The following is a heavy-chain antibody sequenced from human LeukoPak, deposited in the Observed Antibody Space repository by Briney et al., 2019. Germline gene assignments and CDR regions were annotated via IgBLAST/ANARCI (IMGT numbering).Heavy chain of an antibody. D-gene: IGHD3-3*01. CDR2: ISGSGGST. CDR1: GFTFSSYA. V-gene: IGHV3-23*01. J-gene: IGHJ6*03. CDR3: AKEGWTYYDFWSGYYTGGYYMDV. Sequence: GGSLRLSCAASGFTFSSYAMSWVRQAPGKGLEWVSAISGSGGSTYYADSVKGRFTISRDNSKNTLYLQMNSLRAEDTAVYYCAKEGWTYYDFWSGYYTGGYYMDVWGKGTTVTVSS.